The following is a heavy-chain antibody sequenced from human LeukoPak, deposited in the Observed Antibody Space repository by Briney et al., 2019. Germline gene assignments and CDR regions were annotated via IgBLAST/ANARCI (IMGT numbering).Heavy chain of an antibody. J-gene: IGHJ4*02. Sequence: GSSVKVSCKASGGTFSSYTISWVRQAPGQGLEWMGVINPTGGSTSYAQNFQGRVTMTRDTSTSTVYMELSSLRSEDTAVYYCAKETSARDRRGWLQLGGVDYWGQGTLVTVSS. CDR2: INPTGGST. CDR1: GGTFSSYT. CDR3: AKETSARDRRGWLQLGGVDY. V-gene: IGHV1-46*01. D-gene: IGHD5-24*01.